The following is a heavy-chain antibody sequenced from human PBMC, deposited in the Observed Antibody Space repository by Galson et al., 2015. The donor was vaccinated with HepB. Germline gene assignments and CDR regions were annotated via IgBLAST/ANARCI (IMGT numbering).Heavy chain of an antibody. CDR3: ALSYGDRRVFA. CDR2: ISSSSSYI. Sequence: SLRLSCAASGFTFSGYSMNWVRQAPGKGLEWVSSISSSSSYIYYANSVKGRFTISRDNAKNSLYLQMNSLRAEDTAVYYCALSYGDRRVFAWGQGTLVTVSS. J-gene: IGHJ5*02. V-gene: IGHV3-21*01. D-gene: IGHD4-17*01. CDR1: GFTFSGYS.